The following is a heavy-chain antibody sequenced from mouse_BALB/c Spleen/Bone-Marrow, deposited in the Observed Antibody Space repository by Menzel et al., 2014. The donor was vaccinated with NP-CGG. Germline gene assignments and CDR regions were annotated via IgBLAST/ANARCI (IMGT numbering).Heavy chain of an antibody. D-gene: IGHD2-1*01. V-gene: IGHV1-69*02. CDR1: GYTFTRYW. CDR2: IDPSDSET. CDR3: ARSGGNYVAWFVY. J-gene: IGHJ3*01. Sequence: QVHVKQSGAEVVKPGAPVKLSCKASGYTFTRYWMHWVRQRPGRGLEWIGKIDPSDSETHYNHEFKGKATLTVDKSSSTAYIQLSSLTSEDSAVYFCARSGGNYVAWFVYWGQGTLVTVSP.